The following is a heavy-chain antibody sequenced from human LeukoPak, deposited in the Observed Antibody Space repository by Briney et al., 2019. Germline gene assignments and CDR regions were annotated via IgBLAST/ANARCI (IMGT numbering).Heavy chain of an antibody. CDR2: MFHSGST. CDR1: GYLISTGYY. Sequence: SETLSLTCAVSGYLISTGYYWGWIRQPPGKGLEWIGHMFHSGSTYYNPSLKSRVTISGDTSKNKFSLNLSSVTAADTAVYYCARINAYCDYVWVLDHWGQGTLVTVSS. J-gene: IGHJ5*02. CDR3: ARINAYCDYVWVLDH. V-gene: IGHV4-38-2*01. D-gene: IGHD4-17*01.